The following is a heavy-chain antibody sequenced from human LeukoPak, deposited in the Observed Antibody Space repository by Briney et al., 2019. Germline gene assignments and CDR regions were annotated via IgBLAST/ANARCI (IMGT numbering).Heavy chain of an antibody. D-gene: IGHD3-22*01. CDR2: INHSGST. V-gene: IGHV4-34*01. J-gene: IGHJ3*01. CDR3: ARTYYYDSSGFLN. Sequence: ASETLSLTCAVYGGSFSGYYWSWIRQPPGKGLEWIGEINHSGSTNYNPSLKSRVTISVDTSKNQFSLKLSSVTAADTAVYYCARTYYYDSSGFLNWGQGPMVTVSS. CDR1: GGSFSGYY.